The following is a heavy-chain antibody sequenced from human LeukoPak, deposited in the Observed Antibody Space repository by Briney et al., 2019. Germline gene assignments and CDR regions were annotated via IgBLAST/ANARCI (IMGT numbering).Heavy chain of an antibody. CDR2: IYASGTT. J-gene: IGHJ5*02. CDR3: ARGGVASVGP. V-gene: IGHV4-4*07. Sequence: GSLRLSCAASGFTFSSYAMSWIRQPAGKGLEWIGRIYASGTTNYNPSLKSRVTMSVDTSKNQFSLKLSSVTAADTAVYYCARGGVASVGPWGQGTLVTVSS. D-gene: IGHD2-15*01. CDR1: GFTFSSYA.